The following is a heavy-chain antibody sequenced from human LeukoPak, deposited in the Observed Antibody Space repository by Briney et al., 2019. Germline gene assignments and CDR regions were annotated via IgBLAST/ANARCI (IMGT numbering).Heavy chain of an antibody. CDR1: GGSISSSSYY. J-gene: IGHJ4*02. D-gene: IGHD3-16*01. CDR3: ARDFPGEFGGLNIDY. V-gene: IGHV4-39*07. Sequence: PSETLSLTCTVSGGSISSSSYYWGWIRQPPGKGLEWIGSIYYSGSTYYNPSLKSRVTISVDTSKNQFSLKLSSVTAADTAVYYCARDFPGEFGGLNIDYWGQGTLVTVSS. CDR2: IYYSGST.